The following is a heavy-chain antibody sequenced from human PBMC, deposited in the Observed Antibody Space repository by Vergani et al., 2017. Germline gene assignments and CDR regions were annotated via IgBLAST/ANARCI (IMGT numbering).Heavy chain of an antibody. CDR3: ARDSGLDP. D-gene: IGHD1-26*01. J-gene: IGHJ5*02. CDR1: GFTFSSYG. V-gene: IGHV3-30*03. CDR2: ISYDGSNK. Sequence: QVQLVESGGGVVQPGRSLRLSCAASGFTFSSYGMHWVRQAPGKGLEWVAVISYDGSNKYYADSVKGRFTISRDNSKNTLYLQMNSLRAEDTTVYYCARDSGLDPWGQGTLVTVSS.